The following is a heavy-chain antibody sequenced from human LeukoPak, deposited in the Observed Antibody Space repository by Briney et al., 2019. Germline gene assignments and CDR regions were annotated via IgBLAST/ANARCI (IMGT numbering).Heavy chain of an antibody. D-gene: IGHD5-18*01. CDR3: AREDTAMVNWFDP. Sequence: SETLSLTCTVSGGSISSSSYYWSWIRQPPGKGLEWIGYVYYSGSTNYNPSLKSRVTISVDTSKNQFSLKLSSVTAADTAVYYCAREDTAMVNWFDPWGQGTLVTVSS. V-gene: IGHV4-61*01. CDR1: GGSISSSSYY. J-gene: IGHJ5*02. CDR2: VYYSGST.